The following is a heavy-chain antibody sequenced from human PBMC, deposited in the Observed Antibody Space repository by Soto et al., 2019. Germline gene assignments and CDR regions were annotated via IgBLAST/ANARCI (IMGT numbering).Heavy chain of an antibody. Sequence: QVQLVESGGGVVQPGRSLRLSCAASGFTFSNYGMHWVRQAPGKGLEWVAFISDDGSNKYYADSMKGRFPMSRDNSKSTLYLQMNSLRVEDTAVYEGTKRRQVVRFREWSSGMEGWGQGSTVTVSS. CDR1: GFTFSNYG. J-gene: IGHJ6*02. D-gene: IGHD3-3*01. CDR2: ISDDGSNK. V-gene: IGHV3-30*18. CDR3: TKRRQVVRFREWSSGMEG.